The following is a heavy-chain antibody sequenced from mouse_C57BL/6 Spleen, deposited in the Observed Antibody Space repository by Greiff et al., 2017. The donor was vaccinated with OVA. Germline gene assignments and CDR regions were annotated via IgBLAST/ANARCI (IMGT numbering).Heavy chain of an antibody. CDR2: ILPGRGST. V-gene: IGHV1-9*01. D-gene: IGHD1-1*01. Sequence: QVQLLQSGAELMKPGASVKLSCNATDYKFPAHWIAWVQQTPGHGLKWIVEILPGRGSTNYNEKCKGKATFTADTSSNTAYMQLSSLTTEDSAIYDCASPYYYGSSYSAMDYWGQGTSVTVSS. CDR1: DYKFPAHW. J-gene: IGHJ4*01. CDR3: ASPYYYGSSYSAMDY.